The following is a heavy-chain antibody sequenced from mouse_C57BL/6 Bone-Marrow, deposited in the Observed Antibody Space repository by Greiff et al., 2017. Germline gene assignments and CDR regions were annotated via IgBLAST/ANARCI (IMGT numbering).Heavy chain of an antibody. V-gene: IGHV5-6*01. CDR1: GFTFSSYG. J-gene: IGHJ3*01. CDR2: ISGGGSYT. CDR3: ARHRPWFAY. Sequence: EVQLVESGGDLVKPGGSLKLSCAASGFTFSSYGMSWVRQTPDKRLEWVATISGGGSYTYYPDSVKGRFTISRDNAKNTLYLQMSSLKSEDTAMYYCARHRPWFAYWGQGTLVTVSA.